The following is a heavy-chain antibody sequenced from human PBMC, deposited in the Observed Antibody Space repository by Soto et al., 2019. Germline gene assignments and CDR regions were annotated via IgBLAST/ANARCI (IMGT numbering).Heavy chain of an antibody. CDR1: RAFINSGGFY. D-gene: IGHD2-15*01. CDR2: IFHSGST. CDR3: VRGGIAGHWFDP. Sequence: QVQLQESGPGLVQPSETLSLTCSVSRAFINSGGFYYSWIRQPPGKGLEWLGYIFHSGSTLYTSSLRGRLTLSADTSRNQLSLHLTSVTAADTAVYYCVRGGIAGHWFDPWGQGILVTVSS. J-gene: IGHJ5*02. V-gene: IGHV4-31*03.